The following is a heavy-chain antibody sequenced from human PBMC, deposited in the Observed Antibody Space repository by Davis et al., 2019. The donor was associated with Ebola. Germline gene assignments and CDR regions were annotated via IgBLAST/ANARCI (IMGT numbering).Heavy chain of an antibody. CDR3: AKDISVAGPNYFDY. CDR1: GFTFSDYY. Sequence: GESLKISCAASGFTFSDYYMSWIRQAPGKGLEWVSYISSSGSTIYYADSVKGRFTISRDNAKNSLYLQMNSLRAEDTALYYCAKDISVAGPNYFDYWGQGTLVTVSS. V-gene: IGHV3-11*01. D-gene: IGHD6-19*01. CDR2: ISSSGSTI. J-gene: IGHJ4*02.